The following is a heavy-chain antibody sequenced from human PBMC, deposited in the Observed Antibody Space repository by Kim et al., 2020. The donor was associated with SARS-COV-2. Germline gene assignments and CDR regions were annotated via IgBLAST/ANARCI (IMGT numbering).Heavy chain of an antibody. D-gene: IGHD1-26*01. J-gene: IGHJ4*02. CDR2: IYYSGST. V-gene: IGHV4-59*01. CDR1: GGSISSYH. Sequence: SETLSLTCTVSGGSISSYHWSWIRQPPGKGLEWIGNIYYSGSTNYNPSLKSRVTISGDTSKNQFSLKLSSVTAADPAVYYCARDAVSGGYHYYFDYWGQG. CDR3: ARDAVSGGYHYYFDY.